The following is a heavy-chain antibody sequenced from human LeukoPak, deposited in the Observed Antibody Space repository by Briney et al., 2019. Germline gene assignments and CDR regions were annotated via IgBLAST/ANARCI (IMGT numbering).Heavy chain of an antibody. CDR2: ISPSGTTT. D-gene: IGHD3-3*01. CDR1: GFTFSDYY. CDR3: ARVSALTYNFWSGSFDS. Sequence: GGSLRLSCAVSGFTFSDYYMSWIRQSPGRGLEWLSYISPSGTTTFYADSVEGRFTISRDNANNSLYLLMNSLRAEDTALYYCARVSALTYNFWSGSFDSWGQGSLLAVSS. J-gene: IGHJ4*02. V-gene: IGHV3-11*01.